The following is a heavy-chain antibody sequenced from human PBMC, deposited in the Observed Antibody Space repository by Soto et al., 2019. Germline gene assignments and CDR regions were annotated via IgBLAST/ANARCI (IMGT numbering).Heavy chain of an antibody. CDR2: ISYDGSNK. CDR1: GFTFSSYG. Sequence: GGSLRLSCAASGFTFSSYGMHWVRQAPGKGLEWVAVISYDGSNKYYADSVKGRFTISRDNSKNTLYLQMNSLRAEDTAVYYCARVMASSRQDWDYWGQGTLVIVSS. V-gene: IGHV3-30*03. CDR3: ARVMASSRQDWDY. J-gene: IGHJ4*02. D-gene: IGHD2-2*01.